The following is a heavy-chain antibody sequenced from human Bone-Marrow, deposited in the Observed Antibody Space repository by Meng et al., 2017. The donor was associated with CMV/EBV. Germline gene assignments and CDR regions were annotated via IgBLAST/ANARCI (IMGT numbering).Heavy chain of an antibody. CDR1: GYTFTSYG. V-gene: IGHV1-18*01. J-gene: IGHJ4*02. D-gene: IGHD3-22*01. CDR3: ARDRRFTYYYDSSGYAY. Sequence: ASVKVSCKASGYTFTSYGISWVRQAPGQGLEWMGWISAYNGNTNYAQKLQGRVTMTTDTSTSTAYMELRSLRSDDTAVYYCARDRRFTYYYDSSGYAYWGQGNLVTVSS. CDR2: ISAYNGNT.